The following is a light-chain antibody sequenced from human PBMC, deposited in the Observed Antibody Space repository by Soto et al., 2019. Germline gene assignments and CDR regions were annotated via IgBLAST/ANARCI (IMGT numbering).Light chain of an antibody. CDR2: AAF. CDR1: QGLRSY. Sequence: DIQLTQSPSFLSASVGDRATITCRASQGLRSYLAWYEQTQGKAPNFXIYAAFTLHSGVPSRFSGSGSGTDCTCTISGLQPEDIETYDCQQYDNPSITFGQGTRLEIK. CDR3: QQYDNPSIT. V-gene: IGKV1-9*01. J-gene: IGKJ5*01.